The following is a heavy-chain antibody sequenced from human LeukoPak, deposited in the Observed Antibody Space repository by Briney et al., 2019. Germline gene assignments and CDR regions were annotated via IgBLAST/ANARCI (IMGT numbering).Heavy chain of an antibody. D-gene: IGHD4-17*01. Sequence: SETLSLTCTVYGGSFSGFHWSWIRLPPGKGLEWIGEINHSGNTNYNPSLKSRVTISIDTSKTQFSLKLSSVTAADTAVYYCARGKVTRDWYFDLWGRGTLVTVSS. CDR1: GGSFSGFH. CDR2: INHSGNT. J-gene: IGHJ2*01. V-gene: IGHV4-34*01. CDR3: ARGKVTRDWYFDL.